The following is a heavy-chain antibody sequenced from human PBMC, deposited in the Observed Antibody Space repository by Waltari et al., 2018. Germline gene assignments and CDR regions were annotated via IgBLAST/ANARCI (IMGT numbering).Heavy chain of an antibody. CDR2: VYTGGST. Sequence: DVQLVETGGGLIQPGGSLKLSCAASGFIVTNNSMGWVRQAPGKGLEWVSIVYTGGSTYYADFVKGRFTISRDSSKNTLYLQMNDLRAEDTAVYYCASSTAQPWTKGGLDNWGQGTLVIVSS. D-gene: IGHD5-18*01. CDR1: GFIVTNNS. CDR3: ASSTAQPWTKGGLDN. V-gene: IGHV3-53*02. J-gene: IGHJ4*02.